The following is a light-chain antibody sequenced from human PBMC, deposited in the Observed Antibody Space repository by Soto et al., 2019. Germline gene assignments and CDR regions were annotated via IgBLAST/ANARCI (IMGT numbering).Light chain of an antibody. CDR3: SSYTSSSTVV. CDR1: SSDVGGYNY. V-gene: IGLV2-14*01. J-gene: IGLJ2*01. CDR2: DVS. Sequence: ALTQPCSVSGSPGQSITISCTGTSSDVGGYNYVSWYQQHPGKAPKLMIYDVSNRPSGVSNRFSGSKSGNTASLTISGLQAEDEADYYCSSYTSSSTVVFGGGTKVTVL.